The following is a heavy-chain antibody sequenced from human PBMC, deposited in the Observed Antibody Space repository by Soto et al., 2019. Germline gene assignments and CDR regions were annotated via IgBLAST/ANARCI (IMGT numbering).Heavy chain of an antibody. J-gene: IGHJ4*02. V-gene: IGHV1-18*01. Sequence: QVHLVQSGAEVKKPGASVKVSCKGSGYTFTSYGITWVLQAPGQGLERMGWISAHNGNTDYAQRLQGRVTVTRDTSTSTAYMEQRSLRSDDTAVYYCARGRYGDYWGQGALVTVSS. CDR1: GYTFTSYG. CDR3: ARGRYGDY. D-gene: IGHD1-1*01. CDR2: ISAHNGNT.